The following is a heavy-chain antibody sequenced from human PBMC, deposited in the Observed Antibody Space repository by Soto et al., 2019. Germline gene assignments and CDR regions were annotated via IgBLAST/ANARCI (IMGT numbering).Heavy chain of an antibody. D-gene: IGHD5-12*01. Sequence: PSETLSLTCAVSGGSISSCCSSWSWIRQPPGKGLEWIGYIYHSGSTYYNPSLKSRVTISVDRSKNQFSLKLSSVTAADTAVYYCAAGGGLPQYYWGQGTLVTVSS. CDR3: AAGGGLPQYY. J-gene: IGHJ4*02. V-gene: IGHV4-30-2*01. CDR1: GGSISSCCSS. CDR2: IYHSGST.